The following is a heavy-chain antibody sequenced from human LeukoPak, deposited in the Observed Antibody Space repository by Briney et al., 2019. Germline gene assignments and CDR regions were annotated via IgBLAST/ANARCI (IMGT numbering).Heavy chain of an antibody. CDR3: ARPAREFGPFDY. CDR1: GGSISSSNYY. V-gene: IGHV4-39*01. Sequence: SETLSLTCTVSGGSISSSNYYWGWIRQPPGEGLEWIGSIHYSGSTYYNPSLKSRVTISVDTSKNQFSLKLSSVTAADTAVYYCARPAREFGPFDYWGQGTLVTVSS. J-gene: IGHJ4*02. CDR2: IHYSGST. D-gene: IGHD3-10*01.